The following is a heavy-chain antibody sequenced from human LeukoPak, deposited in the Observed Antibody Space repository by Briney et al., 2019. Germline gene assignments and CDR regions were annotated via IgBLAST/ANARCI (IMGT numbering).Heavy chain of an antibody. J-gene: IGHJ4*02. CDR3: ARVTGDYVWGSYRYNGFDY. D-gene: IGHD3-16*02. V-gene: IGHV4-34*01. Sequence: PSETLSLTCTVYGGSFSGYYWSWIRQPPGKGLEWIGEINHSGSTNYNPSLKSRVTISVDTSKNQFSLKLSSVTAADTAVYYCARVTGDYVWGSYRYNGFDYWGQGTLVTVSS. CDR2: INHSGST. CDR1: GGSFSGYY.